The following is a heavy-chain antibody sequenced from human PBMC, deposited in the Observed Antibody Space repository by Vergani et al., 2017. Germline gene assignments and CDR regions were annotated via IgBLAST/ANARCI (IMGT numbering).Heavy chain of an antibody. CDR1: GFTFSSYG. Sequence: QVQLVESGGGVVQPGRSLRLSCEASGFTFSSYGMHWVRQAPGKGLEWVAVIWYDGSNKYYADSVKGRFTISRDKSKNTLYLQMNSLRAEDTAVDYCARDIYDFWRGLENYYYGMDVWGQGTTVTVSS. J-gene: IGHJ6*02. V-gene: IGHV3-33*01. D-gene: IGHD3-3*01. CDR2: IWYDGSNK. CDR3: ARDIYDFWRGLENYYYGMDV.